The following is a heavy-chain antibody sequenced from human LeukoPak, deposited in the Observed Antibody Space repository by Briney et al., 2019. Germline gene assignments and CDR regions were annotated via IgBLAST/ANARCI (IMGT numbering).Heavy chain of an antibody. Sequence: GGSLGLSCAASGFTFSSSWMSWVRQAPGKGLEWVTNIKPDGSEKYYVGSVKGRFTISRDNAKNSLYLQMNSLRAEDTAVYYCASEGLSGSYLEYWGQGTLVTVSS. CDR1: GFTFSSSW. D-gene: IGHD1-26*01. CDR3: ASEGLSGSYLEY. V-gene: IGHV3-7*01. CDR2: IKPDGSEK. J-gene: IGHJ4*02.